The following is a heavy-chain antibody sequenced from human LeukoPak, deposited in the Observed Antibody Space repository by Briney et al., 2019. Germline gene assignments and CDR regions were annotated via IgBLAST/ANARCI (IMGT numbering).Heavy chain of an antibody. D-gene: IGHD3-10*01. CDR1: GGSISSYY. V-gene: IGHV4-4*09. CDR2: IYPTGNT. J-gene: IGHJ4*02. Sequence: SETLSLTCTVSGGSISSYYWSWIRQPPGKGLEWIGYIYPTGNTYYNPSLKSRVTISVDTSNNQFSLELSSVTAADTAVYYCARSFSGTYPGLDDWGQGTLVAVSS. CDR3: ARSFSGTYPGLDD.